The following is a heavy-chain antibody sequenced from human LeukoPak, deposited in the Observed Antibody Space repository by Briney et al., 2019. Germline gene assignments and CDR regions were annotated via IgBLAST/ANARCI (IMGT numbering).Heavy chain of an antibody. J-gene: IGHJ6*03. CDR1: GGSISSTSYY. D-gene: IGHD4-17*01. Sequence: SETLSLTCTVSGGSISSTSYYWGWIRQSPGQGLEWIGSIHDSGATYYNPSLKSRVTISLDTSMNQFSLTLRSMTAADTAMYYCARTFGDYGSYSFYYSDVWGKGTTDTVSS. CDR3: ARTFGDYGSYSFYYSDV. CDR2: IHDSGAT. V-gene: IGHV4-39*07.